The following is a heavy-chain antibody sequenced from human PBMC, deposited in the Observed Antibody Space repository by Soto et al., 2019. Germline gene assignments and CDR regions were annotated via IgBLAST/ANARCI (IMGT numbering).Heavy chain of an antibody. J-gene: IGHJ3*02. V-gene: IGHV1-2*04. CDR3: ARGGFYGTTDAFDI. CDR1: GYTFTGYY. CDR2: INPNSGGT. D-gene: IGHD4-17*01. Sequence: ASVKVSCKASGYTFTGYYMHWVRQAPGQGLEWMGWINPNSGGTNYAQKFQGWVTMTRDTSISTAYMELSRLRSDDTAVYYCARGGFYGTTDAFDIWGQGTMVTVSS.